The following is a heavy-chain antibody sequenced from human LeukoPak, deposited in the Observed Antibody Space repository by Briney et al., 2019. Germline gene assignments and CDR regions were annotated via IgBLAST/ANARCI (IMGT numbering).Heavy chain of an antibody. CDR3: ARDERERGYSYGLYYFDY. J-gene: IGHJ4*02. CDR1: GFTFSDYY. V-gene: IGHV3-11*06. CDR2: ISSSSSYT. D-gene: IGHD5-18*01. Sequence: GGSLRLSCAASGFTFSDYYMSWIRQAPGKGLEWVSYISSSSSYTNYADSVKGRFTISRDNAKNSLYLQMNSPRAEDTAVYYCARDERERGYSYGLYYFDYWGQGTLVTVSS.